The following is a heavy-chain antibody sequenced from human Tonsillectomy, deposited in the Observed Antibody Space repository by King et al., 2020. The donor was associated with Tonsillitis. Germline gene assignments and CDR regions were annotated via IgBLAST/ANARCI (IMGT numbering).Heavy chain of an antibody. J-gene: IGHJ2*01. CDR3: ARAYGDYENWYFDL. CDR2: IYHSGST. Sequence: LQLQESGSGLVKPSQTLSLTCAVSGGSISSADYSWSWIRQPPGKGLEWIGNIYHSGSTYYNPSLKSRVTISVDRSKNQFSLKLRSVTAADTAFYYCARAYGDYENWYFDLWGRGTLVTVSS. CDR1: GGSISSADYS. D-gene: IGHD4-17*01. V-gene: IGHV4-30-2*01.